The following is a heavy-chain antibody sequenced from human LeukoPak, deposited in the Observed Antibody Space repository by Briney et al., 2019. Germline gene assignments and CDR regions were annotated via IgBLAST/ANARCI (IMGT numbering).Heavy chain of an antibody. CDR2: IYYSGST. J-gene: IGHJ4*02. D-gene: IGHD6-13*01. Sequence: PSETLSLTCTVSGGSISSSSYYWSWIRQPPGKGLEWIGYIYYSGSTNYNPSLKSRVTISVDTSKNQFSLKLSSVTAADTAVYYCARGVYSSTIAPLGYWGQGTLVTVSS. CDR1: GGSISSSSYY. V-gene: IGHV4-61*01. CDR3: ARGVYSSTIAPLGY.